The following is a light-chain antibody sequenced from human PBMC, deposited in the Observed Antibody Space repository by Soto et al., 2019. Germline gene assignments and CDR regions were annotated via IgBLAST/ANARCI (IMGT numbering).Light chain of an antibody. CDR1: SSDIGDYDY. CDR2: EVS. V-gene: IGLV2-14*01. J-gene: IGLJ1*01. Sequence: QSALTQPASVSGSPGQSITISCTGTSSDIGDYDYVSWYQQHPGKAPKLLISEVSNRPSGVSNRFSGSKSGNTASLTISGLQAEDEADYYCNSYASGNARVFGTGTKVTAL. CDR3: NSYASGNARV.